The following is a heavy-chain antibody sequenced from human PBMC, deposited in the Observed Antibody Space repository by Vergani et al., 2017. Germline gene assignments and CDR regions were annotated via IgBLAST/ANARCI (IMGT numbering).Heavy chain of an antibody. CDR2: MNPNSGNT. CDR3: ARGGYYESWTPRPTQKMDV. V-gene: IGHV1-8*01. J-gene: IGHJ6*04. D-gene: IGHD3-3*01. Sequence: QVPLVQSGAEVKKPGASVKVSCKASGYTFTSYDINWVRQATGQGLEWMGWMNPNSGNTGYAQKFQGRVTMTRNTSISTAYMELSSLRSEDTAVYYCARGGYYESWTPRPTQKMDVWGKGTTVTVSS. CDR1: GYTFTSYD.